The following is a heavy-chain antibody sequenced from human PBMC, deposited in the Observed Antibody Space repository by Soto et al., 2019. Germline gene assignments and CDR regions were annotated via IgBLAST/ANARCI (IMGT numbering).Heavy chain of an antibody. CDR3: AKYKKEVRGVIISFYYGMDV. Sequence: PSETLSLTCTVSGGSISSYYWSWIRQPPGKGLEWIGDIYYSGSTNYNPSLKSRVTISVHTSKNQFCLKLSSVTAADKGVYYCAKYKKEVRGVIISFYYGMDVWGQGTTVTVSS. D-gene: IGHD3-10*01. CDR1: GGSISSYY. V-gene: IGHV4-59*01. J-gene: IGHJ6*02. CDR2: IYYSGST.